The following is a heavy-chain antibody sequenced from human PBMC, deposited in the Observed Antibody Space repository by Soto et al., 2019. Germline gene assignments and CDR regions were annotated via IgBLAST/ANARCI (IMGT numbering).Heavy chain of an antibody. CDR3: ASRDTGTSVDY. V-gene: IGHV4-4*02. Sequence: QVQLQESGPGLVKPSGTLSLTCAVSGGSFTSNNWWTWVRQPPRQGLEWIGEIYRTGSTNYNPSLKSRVTISLDNSENQVSLKVTSLTAADTAVYYCASRDTGTSVDYWGQGTLVTVSS. D-gene: IGHD1-7*01. CDR2: IYRTGST. J-gene: IGHJ4*02. CDR1: GGSFTSNNW.